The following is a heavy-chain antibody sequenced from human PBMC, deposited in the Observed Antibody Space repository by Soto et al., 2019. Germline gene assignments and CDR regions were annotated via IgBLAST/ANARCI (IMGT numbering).Heavy chain of an antibody. J-gene: IGHJ4*02. CDR3: ARESEDLTSNFDY. CDR1: GASVSSGSYY. CDR2: VYYSGST. V-gene: IGHV4-61*01. Sequence: SETLSLTCTVAGASVSSGSYYWSWIRQPPGKGLEWIGFVYYSGSTNYNPSLKSRVTISLDTAKNQFSLEMNSLRAEDTAVYYCARESEDLTSNFDYWGQGTLVTVSS.